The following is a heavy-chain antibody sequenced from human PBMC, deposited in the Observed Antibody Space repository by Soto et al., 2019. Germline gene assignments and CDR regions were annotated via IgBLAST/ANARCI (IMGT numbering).Heavy chain of an antibody. J-gene: IGHJ3*02. CDR1: GFTFSGSA. Sequence: GSLRLSCAASGFTFSGSAMHWVRQASGKGLEWVGRIRSKANSYATAYAASVKGRFTISRDDSKTTAYLQMNSLKTEDTAVYYCTRYCSGGSCSNDAFDIWGQGTMVTVSS. CDR2: IRSKANSYAT. D-gene: IGHD2-15*01. V-gene: IGHV3-73*01. CDR3: TRYCSGGSCSNDAFDI.